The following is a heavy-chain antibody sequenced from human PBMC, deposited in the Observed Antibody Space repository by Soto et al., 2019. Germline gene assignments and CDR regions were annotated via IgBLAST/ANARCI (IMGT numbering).Heavy chain of an antibody. V-gene: IGHV1-69*12. CDR2: IIHIFNRP. CDR3: ARQLNWNYYYYGMDV. CDR1: GGTFSTYA. Sequence: QVQLVQSGAEVKKPGSSVKVSCKASGGTFSTYAISWVRQAPGQGLEWMGGIIHIFNRPNYAQKFQARLTIAADESSSTAYMELSSLRSEDTAVYYCARQLNWNYYYYGMDVWGQGTTVTVSS. D-gene: IGHD1-1*01. J-gene: IGHJ6*02.